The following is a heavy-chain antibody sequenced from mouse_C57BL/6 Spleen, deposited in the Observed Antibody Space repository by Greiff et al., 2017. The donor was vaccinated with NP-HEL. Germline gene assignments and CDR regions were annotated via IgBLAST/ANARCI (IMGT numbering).Heavy chain of an antibody. CDR2: IYPGDGDT. J-gene: IGHJ2*01. CDR3: ASSGYYHVYYFDY. Sequence: QVQLQQSGPELVKPGASVKISCKASGYAFSSSWMNWVKQRPGKGLEWIGRIYPGDGDTNYNGKFKGKATLTADKSSSTAYMQLSRLTSDDSAVYSCASSGYYHVYYFDYWGQGTTLTVSS. V-gene: IGHV1-82*01. CDR1: GYAFSSSW. D-gene: IGHD2-3*01.